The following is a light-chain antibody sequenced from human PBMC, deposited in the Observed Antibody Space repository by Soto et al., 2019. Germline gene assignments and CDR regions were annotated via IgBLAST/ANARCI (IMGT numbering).Light chain of an antibody. J-gene: IGKJ4*01. Sequence: GERVPLSYMASQSVSSSHLTWYQQKPGKAPDLLIYSASTLQRGVPSRFSGSGSETEFSLTIRALQPEDFATYYCQQLSRYPLTFGGGTKVDI. CDR2: SAS. CDR1: QSVSSSH. CDR3: QQLSRYPLT. V-gene: IGKV1-9*01.